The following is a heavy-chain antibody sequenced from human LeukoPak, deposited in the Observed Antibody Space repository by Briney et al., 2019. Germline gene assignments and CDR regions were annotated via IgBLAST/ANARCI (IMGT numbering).Heavy chain of an antibody. CDR3: ARARYCSGGSCYYYYYYMDV. J-gene: IGHJ6*03. D-gene: IGHD2-15*01. Sequence: SETLSLTCSVSGGSISSYSWTWIRQPPGKGLEWIGYIYYSGSTNYNPSLKSRVTISVDTSKNQFSLKLSSVTAADTAVYYCARARYCSGGSCYYYYYYMDVWGKGTTVTVSS. CDR1: GGSISSYS. V-gene: IGHV4-59*01. CDR2: IYYSGST.